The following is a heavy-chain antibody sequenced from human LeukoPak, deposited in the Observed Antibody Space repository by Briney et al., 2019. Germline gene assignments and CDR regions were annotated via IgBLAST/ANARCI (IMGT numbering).Heavy chain of an antibody. D-gene: IGHD6-13*01. J-gene: IGHJ6*03. CDR2: IIPIFGTA. Sequence: SVKVSCKASGYTFTSYAISWVRQAPGQGLEWMGGIIPIFGTANYAQKFQGRVTITADKSTSTAYMELSSLRSEDTAVYYCARRRGEAAAGTSYYYYMDVWGKGTTVTISS. CDR1: GYTFTSYA. CDR3: ARRRGEAAAGTSYYYYMDV. V-gene: IGHV1-69*06.